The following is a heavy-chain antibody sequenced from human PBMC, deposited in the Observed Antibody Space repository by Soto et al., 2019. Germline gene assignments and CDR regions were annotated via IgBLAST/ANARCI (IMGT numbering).Heavy chain of an antibody. Sequence: LRLSCAASGFSVGGNYMSWVRQAPGKGLELVSFIYSGGNPFYADSMKGRFTLSRDNSNNMLYLQMDSLRAEDTAVYYCARVSRLGQWAYYFDYWGQGTLVTVSS. V-gene: IGHV3-53*01. D-gene: IGHD6-19*01. CDR1: GFSVGGNY. CDR3: ARVSRLGQWAYYFDY. CDR2: IYSGGNP. J-gene: IGHJ4*02.